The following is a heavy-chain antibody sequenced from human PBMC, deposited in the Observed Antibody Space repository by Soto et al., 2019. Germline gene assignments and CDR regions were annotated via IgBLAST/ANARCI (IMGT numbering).Heavy chain of an antibody. CDR3: ARQSAAYGDYVVPHWFDP. CDR1: GGSISSYY. Sequence: QVQLQESGPGLVKPSETLSLTCTVSGGSISSYYWSWIRQPPGKGLEWIGFIYYSGSTNYNPSLKSRATIAVDTTKNQFSLKLSSVAAASTAVYYCARQSAAYGDYVVPHWFDPWGQGTLVTVSS. CDR2: IYYSGST. V-gene: IGHV4-59*01. J-gene: IGHJ5*02. D-gene: IGHD4-17*01.